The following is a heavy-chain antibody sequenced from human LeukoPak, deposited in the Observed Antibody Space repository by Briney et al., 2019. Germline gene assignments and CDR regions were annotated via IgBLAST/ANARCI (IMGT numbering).Heavy chain of an antibody. Sequence: GGSLRLSCEASGFTFSSYATIWVRQAPGKGLEWVSAITGSGGGTQYADSVKGRFTISRDNSKNTLYLQMNSLRAEDTAVYYCARDPNGDYIGAFDFRGQGTMVTVSS. J-gene: IGHJ3*01. CDR1: GFTFSSYA. CDR2: ITGSGGGT. CDR3: ARDPNGDYIGAFDF. V-gene: IGHV3-23*01. D-gene: IGHD4-17*01.